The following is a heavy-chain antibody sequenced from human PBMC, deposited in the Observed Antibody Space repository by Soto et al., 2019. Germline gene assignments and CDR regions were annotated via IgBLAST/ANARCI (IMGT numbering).Heavy chain of an antibody. J-gene: IGHJ6*02. CDR1: GYSFTSYW. V-gene: IGHV5-51*01. CDR2: SYPCYSDT. Sequence: PGESLKISCKGSGYSFTSYWIFWVRQMPVKGLECMGISYPCYSDTRYSPSFQGQVTISAYKSVSTCYLQLSSLKASDTAMYYCARHIAVAARYGMDVWGQGTTVTVSS. CDR3: ARHIAVAARYGMDV. D-gene: IGHD6-19*01.